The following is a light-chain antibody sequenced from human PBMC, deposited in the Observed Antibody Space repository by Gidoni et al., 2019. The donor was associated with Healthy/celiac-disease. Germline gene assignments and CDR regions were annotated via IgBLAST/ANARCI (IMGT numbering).Light chain of an antibody. Sequence: DTVMTQSPDSLAVSLGERVTIKCKSSQSVLYSSNNKNYLAWYQQKPGQPPKLLIYWASTRESGVPDRFSGSGSGTDFTLTISSLQAEDVAVYYCQQYYSTPCSFGQGTKLEIK. J-gene: IGKJ2*04. CDR2: WAS. CDR3: QQYYSTPCS. V-gene: IGKV4-1*01. CDR1: QSVLYSSNNKNY.